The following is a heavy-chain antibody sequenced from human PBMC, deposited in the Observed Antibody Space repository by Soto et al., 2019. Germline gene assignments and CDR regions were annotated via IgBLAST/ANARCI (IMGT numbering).Heavy chain of an antibody. Sequence: EVQLVESGGGLVQPGGSLRLSCAASGFTFSSHDMHWVRQAAGKGLEWVSAIGTGGDTYYQDSVKGRFSISREDFKNSLFLQMNNLGDGDTAVYYCARVAPGWYFDLWGRGTQVCVSS. CDR2: IGTGGDT. CDR1: GFTFSSHD. CDR3: ARVAPGWYFDL. V-gene: IGHV3-13*01. D-gene: IGHD5-12*01. J-gene: IGHJ2*01.